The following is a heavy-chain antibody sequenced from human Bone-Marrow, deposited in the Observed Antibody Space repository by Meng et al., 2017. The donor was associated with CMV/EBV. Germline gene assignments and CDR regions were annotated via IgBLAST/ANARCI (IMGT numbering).Heavy chain of an antibody. CDR2: IYYSGST. CDR1: GGSISSSSYY. V-gene: IGHV4-39*07. CDR3: ASLDDYGTFDY. Sequence: SETLSLTCTVSGGSISSSSYYWGWIRQPPGKGLEWIGSIYYSGSTYYNPSLKSRVTISVDTSKNQFSLKLSSVTAADTAVYYCASLDDYGTFDYWGQGTLVTVSS. D-gene: IGHD4-17*01. J-gene: IGHJ4*02.